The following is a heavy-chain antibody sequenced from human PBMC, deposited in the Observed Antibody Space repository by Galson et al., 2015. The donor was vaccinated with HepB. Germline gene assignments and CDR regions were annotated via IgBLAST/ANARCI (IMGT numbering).Heavy chain of an antibody. D-gene: IGHD2-8*02. Sequence: SLRLSCAASEFTFRSYWMHWVRQGPGKGLVWVSRINSDGRSARYADSVMGRFTISRDNARNTLYLQMKSLRAEDTAVYYCATDYGAGVGYFDYWGQGTLVTVSS. J-gene: IGHJ4*02. CDR2: INSDGRSA. V-gene: IGHV3-74*01. CDR1: EFTFRSYW. CDR3: ATDYGAGVGYFDY.